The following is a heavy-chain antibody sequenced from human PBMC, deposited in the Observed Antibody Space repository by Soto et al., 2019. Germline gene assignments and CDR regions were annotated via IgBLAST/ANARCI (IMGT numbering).Heavy chain of an antibody. Sequence: SVKVSCKASGGTFSSYTISWVRQAPGQGLEWMGRIIPIFGTSNYAQKFQGRVTITADESTSTAYMELSRLRSEDSAMYYCARENCGSTSCYGFDYWGQGTLVTV. J-gene: IGHJ4*02. CDR3: ARENCGSTSCYGFDY. CDR2: IIPIFGTS. V-gene: IGHV1-69*13. D-gene: IGHD2-2*01. CDR1: GGTFSSYT.